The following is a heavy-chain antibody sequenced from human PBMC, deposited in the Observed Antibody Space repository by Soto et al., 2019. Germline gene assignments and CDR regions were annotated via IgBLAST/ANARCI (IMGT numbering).Heavy chain of an antibody. CDR2: IIPILGIA. Sequence: QVQLVQSGAEVKKPGSSVKVSCKASGGTFSSYTISWVRQAPGQGLEWMGRIIPILGIANYAQKFQGRVTSTADKSTSTAYMELSSLRSEDTAVYYCARARRYDILTRWGQGTLVTVSS. J-gene: IGHJ4*02. V-gene: IGHV1-69*02. CDR1: GGTFSSYT. D-gene: IGHD3-9*01. CDR3: ARARRYDILTR.